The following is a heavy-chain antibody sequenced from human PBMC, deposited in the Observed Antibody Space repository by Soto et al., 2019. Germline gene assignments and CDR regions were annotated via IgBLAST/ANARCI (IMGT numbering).Heavy chain of an antibody. CDR3: TRVDYYYGMDV. V-gene: IGHV3-49*04. CDR1: GFTLSSHA. CDR2: IRSKAYGGTT. Sequence: PGGSLRLSCAASGFTLSSHAMTWVRQAPGKGLEWVGFIRSKAYGGTTEYAASVKGRFTISRDDSKSIAYLQMNSLKTEDTAVYYCTRVDYYYGMDVWGQGTTVTV. J-gene: IGHJ6*02.